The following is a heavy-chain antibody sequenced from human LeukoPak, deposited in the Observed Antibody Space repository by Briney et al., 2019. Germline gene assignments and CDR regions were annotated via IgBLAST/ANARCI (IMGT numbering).Heavy chain of an antibody. CDR2: ISWDGVNT. D-gene: IGHD6-13*01. J-gene: IGHJ4*02. CDR3: TRGASVGVAAPGH. Sequence: GGSLRLSCAASGFTFDDYGMHWVRQAPGKGLEWVSFISWDGVNTFYADSVKGRFTIFRDNSKSSLFLQMNTLRTEDTAAYFCTRGASVGVAAPGHWGQGTLVTVSS. CDR1: GFTFDDYG. V-gene: IGHV3-43D*03.